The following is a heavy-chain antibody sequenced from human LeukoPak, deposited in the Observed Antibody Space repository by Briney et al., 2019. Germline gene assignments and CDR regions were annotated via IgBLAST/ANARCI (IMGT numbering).Heavy chain of an antibody. CDR2: INSDGKTT. V-gene: IGHV3-48*01. J-gene: IGHJ5*02. D-gene: IGHD2-15*01. CDR1: GFTFSDYS. Sequence: PGGSLRLSCAASGFTFSDYSMNWVRQAPGKGLEDLSYINSDGKTTWYADSVKGRFTASRDNAKNSLYLQMNNLRAEDTAVYYCVRGGPSTWSWGQGTLVTVSS. CDR3: VRGGPSTWS.